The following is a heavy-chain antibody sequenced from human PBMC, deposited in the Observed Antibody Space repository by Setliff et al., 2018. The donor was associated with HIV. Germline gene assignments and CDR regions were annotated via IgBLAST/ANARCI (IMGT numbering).Heavy chain of an antibody. J-gene: IGHJ4*02. V-gene: IGHV4-39*01. CDR3: ARKNRGAPAPFDY. CDR2: IDYTGKT. D-gene: IGHD6-25*01. Sequence: SETLSLTCIVSGGSISSSSYYWGWIRQPPGKGLEWIGSIDYTGKTHYKPSLKSRVTISADTSKSQFSLNLRSVTAADTAVYYCARKNRGAPAPFDYWGQGTLVTVSS. CDR1: GGSISSSSYY.